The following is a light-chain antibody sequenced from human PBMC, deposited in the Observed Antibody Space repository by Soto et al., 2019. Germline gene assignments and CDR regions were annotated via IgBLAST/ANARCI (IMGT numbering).Light chain of an antibody. V-gene: IGLV2-14*01. CDR1: SSDVGGYNF. CDR2: EVS. Sequence: QSVLTQPRSVSGSPGQSVTISCTGTSSDVGGYNFVSWYQQHPGKAPKLMIYEVSNRPSGVSNRFSGSKSGNTASLTISGLQAEDEADYYCSSYARNRDVLFGGGTKVTVL. CDR3: SSYARNRDVL. J-gene: IGLJ2*01.